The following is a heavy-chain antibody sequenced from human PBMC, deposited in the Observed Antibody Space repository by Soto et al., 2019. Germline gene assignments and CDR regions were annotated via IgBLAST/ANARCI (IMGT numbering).Heavy chain of an antibody. Sequence: ASVKVSCKTSGYTFSNYGITWVRQAPGQPLEWLGWISLYSDGTNYAQKFQGRVTMTRDTSTSTVYMELSSLRSEDTAVYYCARDRPSIAALTAGYGMDVWGQGTTVTVSS. V-gene: IGHV1-18*01. J-gene: IGHJ6*02. CDR1: GYTFSNYG. CDR2: ISLYSDGT. D-gene: IGHD6-6*01. CDR3: ARDRPSIAALTAGYGMDV.